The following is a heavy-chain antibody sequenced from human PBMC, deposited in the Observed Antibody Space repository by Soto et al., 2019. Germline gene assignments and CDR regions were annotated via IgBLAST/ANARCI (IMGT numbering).Heavy chain of an antibody. J-gene: IGHJ6*03. CDR1: GYTCTSCG. V-gene: IGHV1-18*01. Sequence: VKVSCKASGYTCTSCGVGWLAQDPGQGLEWKGWISAYNGNTNYAQKLQGRVTMTRDTSTSTVYMELSSLRSEDTAVYYCARAFGYYDILTGSYYYCYMDVWGKGTTVTVYS. D-gene: IGHD3-9*01. CDR2: ISAYNGNT. CDR3: ARAFGYYDILTGSYYYCYMDV.